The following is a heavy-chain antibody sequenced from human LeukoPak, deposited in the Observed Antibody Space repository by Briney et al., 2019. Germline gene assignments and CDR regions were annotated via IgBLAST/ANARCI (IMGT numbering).Heavy chain of an antibody. D-gene: IGHD5-24*01. CDR2: ISGSGGST. V-gene: IGHV3-23*01. CDR3: ARDRKWLQAVFDY. CDR1: GFTFSSYG. J-gene: IGHJ4*02. Sequence: GGSLRLSCAASGFTFSSYGMSWVRQAPGKGLEWVSAISGSGGSTYYADSVKGRFTISRDNSKNTLYLQMNSLRAEDTAVYYCARDRKWLQAVFDYWGQGTLVTVSS.